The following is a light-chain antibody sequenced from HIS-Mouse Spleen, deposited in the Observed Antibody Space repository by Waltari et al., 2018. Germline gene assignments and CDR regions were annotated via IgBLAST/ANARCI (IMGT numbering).Light chain of an antibody. Sequence: SYVLTQTPSVSVAPGKTARITCGGNNIGSKSVHWYQQKPGQAPVLVVYDDSDRPSGIPGRFSGSNSGNTATLTISRVEAGDEADYYCQVWASSSDHVVFGGGTKLTVL. CDR1: NIGSKS. CDR3: QVWASSSDHVV. CDR2: DDS. J-gene: IGLJ2*01. V-gene: IGLV3-21*03.